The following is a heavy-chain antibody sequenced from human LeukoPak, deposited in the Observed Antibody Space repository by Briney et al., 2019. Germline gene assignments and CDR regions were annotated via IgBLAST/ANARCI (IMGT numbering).Heavy chain of an antibody. V-gene: IGHV3-11*04. CDR2: ISSSGSTI. D-gene: IGHD3-3*01. CDR3: ARDPYDFWSGPSRNDAFDI. J-gene: IGHJ3*02. CDR1: GFTLSDYY. Sequence: GGSLRLSCAASGFTLSDYYMSWIRQAPGKGLEWVSYISSSGSTIYYADSVKGRFTISRDNAKNSLYLQMNSLGAEDTAVYYCARDPYDFWSGPSRNDAFDIWGQGTMVTVSS.